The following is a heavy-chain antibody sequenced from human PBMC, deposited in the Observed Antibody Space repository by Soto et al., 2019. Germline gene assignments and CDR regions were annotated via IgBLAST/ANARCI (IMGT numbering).Heavy chain of an antibody. D-gene: IGHD4-17*01. CDR2: IYYSGST. CDR1: GGSISSYY. J-gene: IGHJ2*01. Sequence: PSETLSLTCTVSGGSISSYYWSWIRQPPGKGLEWIGYIYYSGSTNYNPSLKSRVTISVDTSKNQFSLKLSSVTAADTAVYYCSGSSSVDGDYGDALNWYFYLWGSGTLVTVAS. CDR3: SGSSSVDGDYGDALNWYFYL. V-gene: IGHV4-59*12.